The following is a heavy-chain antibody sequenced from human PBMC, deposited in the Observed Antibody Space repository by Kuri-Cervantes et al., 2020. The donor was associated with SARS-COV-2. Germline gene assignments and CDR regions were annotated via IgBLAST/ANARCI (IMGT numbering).Heavy chain of an antibody. CDR2: IYYSGST. CDR3: ARPKEYSSSSGWFDP. V-gene: IGHV4-39*01. D-gene: IGHD6-6*01. Sequence: GSLRLSCAVYGGSFSGYYWGWIRQPPGKGLEWIGSIYYSGSTYYNPSLKSRVTISVDTSKNQFSLKLSSVTAADTAVYYCARPKEYSSSSGWFDPWGQGTLVTVSS. CDR1: GGSFSGYY. J-gene: IGHJ5*02.